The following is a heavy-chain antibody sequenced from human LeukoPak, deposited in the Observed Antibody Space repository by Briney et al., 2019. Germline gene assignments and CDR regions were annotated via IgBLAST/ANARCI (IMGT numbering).Heavy chain of an antibody. J-gene: IGHJ5*02. V-gene: IGHV4-39*01. CDR2: IYYSGST. D-gene: IGHD1-1*01. CDR3: ARPVPSRLGWFDP. Sequence: SETLSLTCTVSGGSISSSSYYWGWIRQPPGKGLEWIGSIYYSGSTYYNLSLKSRVTISVDTSKNQFCLKLSSVTAADTAVYYCARPVPSRLGWFDPWGQGTLVTVSS. CDR1: GGSISSSSYY.